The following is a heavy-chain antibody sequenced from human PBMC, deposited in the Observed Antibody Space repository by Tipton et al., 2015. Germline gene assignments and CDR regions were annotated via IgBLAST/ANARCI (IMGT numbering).Heavy chain of an antibody. Sequence: TLSLTCTVSGGSISRSSYYWGWIRQPPGKGLEWIGSIFYSGSTYYNPSLKSRVTISVDTSKDQFSLKLSSVTAADTAVYYCARAPYDYVWGSYRYKAFDIWGQGTMVTVSS. CDR3: ARAPYDYVWGSYRYKAFDI. V-gene: IGHV4-39*07. D-gene: IGHD3-16*02. CDR1: GGSISRSSYY. J-gene: IGHJ3*02. CDR2: IFYSGST.